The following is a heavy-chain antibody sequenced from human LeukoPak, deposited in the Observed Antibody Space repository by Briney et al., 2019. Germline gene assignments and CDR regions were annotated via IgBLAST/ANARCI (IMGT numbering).Heavy chain of an antibody. V-gene: IGHV3-48*03. CDR2: ISSSVGSGSSI. Sequence: GGSLRLSCAASGFTFSSYEMNWVRQAPGKGLEWISYISSSVGSGSSIYYADSVKGRLTISGDNAKNSLYLQMNSLRAEDTAVYYCARGPYGGYVDYWGQGTLVTVSS. CDR3: ARGPYGGYVDY. J-gene: IGHJ4*02. D-gene: IGHD4/OR15-4a*01. CDR1: GFTFSSYE.